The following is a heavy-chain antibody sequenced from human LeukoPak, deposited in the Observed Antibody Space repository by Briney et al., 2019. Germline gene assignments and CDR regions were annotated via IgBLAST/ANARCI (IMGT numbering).Heavy chain of an antibody. Sequence: GASVKVSCKVSGYSLSELSVHWVRQAPGIGLEWMGDFTPEHGETTYAQNFHGRVTMTEDTSTDTAYMELSSLRSDDTAMYYCATGDYGGIYFDFWGRGTLVTVSP. CDR1: GYSLSELS. V-gene: IGHV1-24*01. CDR3: ATGDYGGIYFDF. CDR2: FTPEHGET. D-gene: IGHD4-23*01. J-gene: IGHJ4*02.